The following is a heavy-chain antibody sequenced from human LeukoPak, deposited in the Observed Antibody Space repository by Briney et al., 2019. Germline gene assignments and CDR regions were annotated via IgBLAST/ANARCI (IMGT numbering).Heavy chain of an antibody. V-gene: IGHV1-2*02. D-gene: IGHD6-13*01. CDR1: GYTFTGYY. Sequence: ASVKVSCKASGYTFTGYYMHWVRQAPGQGLEWMGWINPNSGGTNYAQKFQGRVTMTRDTSISTAYMELSRLRSDDTAVYYCARDLSWEYYFDYWGQGTLVTVPS. CDR2: INPNSGGT. J-gene: IGHJ4*02. CDR3: ARDLSWEYYFDY.